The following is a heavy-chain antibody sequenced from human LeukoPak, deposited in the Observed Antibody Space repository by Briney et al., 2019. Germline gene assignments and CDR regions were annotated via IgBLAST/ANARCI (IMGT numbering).Heavy chain of an antibody. CDR1: GFTFSSYG. CDR3: ARLYSSRFDY. Sequence: GGSLRLSCAASGFTFSSYGMHWVRQAPGKGLEWVAFIRYDGSNKYYADSVKGRFTISRDNSKNTLYLQMNSLRAEDTAVYYCARLYSSRFDYWGQGTLVTVSS. V-gene: IGHV3-30*02. CDR2: IRYDGSNK. J-gene: IGHJ4*02. D-gene: IGHD6-13*01.